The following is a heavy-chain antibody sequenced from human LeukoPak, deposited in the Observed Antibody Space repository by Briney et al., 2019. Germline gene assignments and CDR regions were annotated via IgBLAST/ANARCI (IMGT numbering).Heavy chain of an antibody. CDR3: ARGRRFGEDYYYYMDV. Sequence: ASVKVSCKASGYTFTSHDINWVRQATGQGLEWMGWMNPNSGNTGYAQKFQGRGTMTRNTSISTAYMELSSLRSEDTAVYYCARGRRFGEDYYYYMDVWGKGTTVTVSS. J-gene: IGHJ6*03. CDR2: MNPNSGNT. V-gene: IGHV1-8*01. D-gene: IGHD3-10*01. CDR1: GYTFTSHD.